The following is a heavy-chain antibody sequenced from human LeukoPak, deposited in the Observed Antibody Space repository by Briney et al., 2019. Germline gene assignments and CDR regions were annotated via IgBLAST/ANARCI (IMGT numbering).Heavy chain of an antibody. CDR2: INSDGSNT. J-gene: IGHJ4*02. CDR1: GFTFSNYW. CDR3: AKTPAPVFGSKHYFDY. V-gene: IGHV3-74*01. Sequence: GALRLSCAASGFTFSNYWMHWVRQAPGKGLVWVSRINSDGSNTNYADSVKGRFTISRDNSKNTLYVQMNSLRVEDTAVYYCAKTPAPVFGSKHYFDYWGQGSLVTVSS. D-gene: IGHD3-3*01.